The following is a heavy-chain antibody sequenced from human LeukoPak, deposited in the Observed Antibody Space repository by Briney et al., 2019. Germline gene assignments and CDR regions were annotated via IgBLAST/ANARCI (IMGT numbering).Heavy chain of an antibody. CDR3: ANQGATQGY. CDR1: GFTFSSYG. Sequence: GGSLRLSCAASGFTFSSYGMHWVRQAPGKGLEWVAVISYDGSNKYYADSMKGRFTISRDNSKNTLYLQMNSLRAEDTAVYYCANQGATQGYWGQGTLVTVSS. D-gene: IGHD1-26*01. V-gene: IGHV3-30*18. J-gene: IGHJ4*02. CDR2: ISYDGSNK.